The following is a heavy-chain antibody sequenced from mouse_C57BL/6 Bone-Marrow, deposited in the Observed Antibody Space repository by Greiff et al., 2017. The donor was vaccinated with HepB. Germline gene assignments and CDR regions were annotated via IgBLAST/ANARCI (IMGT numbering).Heavy chain of an antibody. CDR3: ARCGNYWFAY. Sequence: EVMLVESGGGLVKPGGSLKLSCAASGFTFSDYGMHWVRQAPEKGLEWVAYISSGSSTIYYADTVKGRFTISRDNAKNTLFLQMNSLRSEDTAMDYCARCGNYWFAYWGQGSLVTVSA. CDR1: GFTFSDYG. CDR2: ISSGSSTI. D-gene: IGHD2-1*01. J-gene: IGHJ3*01. V-gene: IGHV5-17*01.